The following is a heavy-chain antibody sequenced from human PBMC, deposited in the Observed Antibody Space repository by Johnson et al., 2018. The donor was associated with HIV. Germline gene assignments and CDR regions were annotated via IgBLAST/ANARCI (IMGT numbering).Heavy chain of an antibody. CDR3: ARGPHEVVVVAATSAFDI. J-gene: IGHJ3*02. V-gene: IGHV3-30-3*01. CDR1: GFIFSDHY. Sequence: QVQLVESGGGLVQPGGSLRLSCVASGFIFSDHYMDWVRQAPGNGLEWVAVISYDGSNKYYADSVKGRFTISRDNSKNTLYLQMNSLRAEDTAVYYCARGPHEVVVVAATSAFDIWGQGTMVTVSS. D-gene: IGHD2-15*01. CDR2: ISYDGSNK.